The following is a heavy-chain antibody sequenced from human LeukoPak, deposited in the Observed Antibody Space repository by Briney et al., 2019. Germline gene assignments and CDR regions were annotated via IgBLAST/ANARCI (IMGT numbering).Heavy chain of an antibody. CDR3: ARFSSRWSYFDY. J-gene: IGHJ4*02. V-gene: IGHV4-31*03. D-gene: IGHD6-13*01. CDR1: GGSISSGGYY. Sequence: SETLSLTCTVSGGSISSGGYYWSWIRQHPGKGLEWIGYIYYSGSTYYNPSLKSRVTISVDTSKNQFSLKLSSVTAADTAVYYCARFSSRWSYFDYWGQGTLVTVSS. CDR2: IYYSGST.